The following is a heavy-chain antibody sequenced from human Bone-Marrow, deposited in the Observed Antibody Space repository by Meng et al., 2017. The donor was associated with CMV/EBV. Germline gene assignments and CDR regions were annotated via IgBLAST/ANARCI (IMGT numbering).Heavy chain of an antibody. CDR1: GGNCSSYT. V-gene: IGHV1-69*02. CDR2: IIPILGIA. D-gene: IGHD2-2*01. Sequence: KASGGNCSSYTISWMRQAPEQGREWMGRIIPILGIANYEQKFQGRATITADKSTSTAYMELSSLRSEDTAVYYCARAYQLLRGWFDPWGQGTLVTVSS. CDR3: ARAYQLLRGWFDP. J-gene: IGHJ5*02.